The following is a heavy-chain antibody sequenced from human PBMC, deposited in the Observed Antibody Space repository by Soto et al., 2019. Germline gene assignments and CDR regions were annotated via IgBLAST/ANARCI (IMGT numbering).Heavy chain of an antibody. Sequence: ASVKVSCKASGGTFSSYAISWVRQAPGQGLEWMGWMNPNSGNTGYAQKFQGRVTMTRNTSISTAYMELSSLRSEDTAVYYCARGLRYDILTGYSRVDAFDIWGQGTMVTVSS. V-gene: IGHV1-8*02. J-gene: IGHJ3*02. CDR1: GGTFSSYA. CDR2: MNPNSGNT. D-gene: IGHD3-9*01. CDR3: ARGLRYDILTGYSRVDAFDI.